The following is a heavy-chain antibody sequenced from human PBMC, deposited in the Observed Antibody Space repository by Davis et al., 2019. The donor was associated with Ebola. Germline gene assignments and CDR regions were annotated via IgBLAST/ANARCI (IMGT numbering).Heavy chain of an antibody. CDR2: IYYSGST. Sequence: SETLSLTCTVSGGSISSSSYYWGWIRQPPGKGLEWIGSIYYSGSTYYNPSLKSRVTISVDTSKSQFSLKLSSVTAADTAVYYCARYTIPHYYGSFFDYWGQGTLVTVSS. D-gene: IGHD3-10*01. V-gene: IGHV4-39*01. CDR3: ARYTIPHYYGSFFDY. CDR1: GGSISSSSYY. J-gene: IGHJ4*02.